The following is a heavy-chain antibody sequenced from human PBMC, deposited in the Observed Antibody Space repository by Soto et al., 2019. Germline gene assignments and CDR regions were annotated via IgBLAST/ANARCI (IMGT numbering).Heavy chain of an antibody. Sequence: HLGGSLRLSCAASGLTFSTYGMHWVRQAPGKGLEWVAVISYDGSNKYYADSVKGRFTISRDNSKNTLYLQMNSLRAEDTAVYYCAKDSGGAPDFDYWGQGTLVTVSS. J-gene: IGHJ4*02. CDR2: ISYDGSNK. D-gene: IGHD1-26*01. CDR1: GLTFSTYG. CDR3: AKDSGGAPDFDY. V-gene: IGHV3-30*18.